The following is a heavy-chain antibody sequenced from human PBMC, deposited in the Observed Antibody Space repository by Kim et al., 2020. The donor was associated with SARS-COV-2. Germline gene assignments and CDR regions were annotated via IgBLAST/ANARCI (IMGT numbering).Heavy chain of an antibody. CDR1: GFNFIRYR. V-gene: IGHV3-7*01. Sequence: GGSLRLSCAASGFNFIRYRLSWVRQAPGKGLEWVANIKQDGSETVYVDSVKGRFTISRDNAKNSLFLQMNNLRVDDTAVYYCARGPYYHEDTGYYQYFDYWGRGTLVTV. CDR2: IKQDGSET. CDR3: ARGPYYHEDTGYYQYFDY. J-gene: IGHJ4*02. D-gene: IGHD3-9*01.